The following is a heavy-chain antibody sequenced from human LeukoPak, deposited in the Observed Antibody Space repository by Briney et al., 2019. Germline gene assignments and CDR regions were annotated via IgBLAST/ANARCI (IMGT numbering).Heavy chain of an antibody. CDR3: ARVKYSGSYPHDY. J-gene: IGHJ4*02. CDR1: GFTVSSNY. Sequence: GGSLRLSCAASGFTVSSNYMSWVRQAPGKGLEWVSVIYSGGSTYYADSVKGRFTISRDNAKNSLYLQMNSLRAEDTAVYYCARVKYSGSYPHDYWGQGTLVTVSS. V-gene: IGHV3-53*01. CDR2: IYSGGST. D-gene: IGHD1-26*01.